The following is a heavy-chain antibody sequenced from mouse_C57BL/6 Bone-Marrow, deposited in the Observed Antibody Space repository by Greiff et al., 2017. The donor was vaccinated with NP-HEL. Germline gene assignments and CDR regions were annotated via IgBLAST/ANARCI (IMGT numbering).Heavy chain of an antibody. J-gene: IGHJ4*01. CDR1: GYTFTSYW. D-gene: IGHD2-3*01. Sequence: QVQLQQSGAELAKPGASVKLSCKASGYTFTSYWMHWVKQRPGQGLEWIGYINPSSGYTKYNQKFKDKATLTADKSSSTAYMQLSSLTYEDSAVYYCARPLDGYYGAMDYWGQGTSVTVSS. CDR2: INPSSGYT. V-gene: IGHV1-7*01. CDR3: ARPLDGYYGAMDY.